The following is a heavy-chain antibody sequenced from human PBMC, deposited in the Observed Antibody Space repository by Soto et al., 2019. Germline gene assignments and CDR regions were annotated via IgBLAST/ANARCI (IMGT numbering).Heavy chain of an antibody. J-gene: IGHJ4*02. CDR3: ASPTGYVGLDY. CDR2: INSDGSST. CDR1: GFTFSSYW. V-gene: IGHV3-74*01. D-gene: IGHD5-18*01. Sequence: EVQLVESGGGLVQPGGSLRLSCAASGFTFSSYWMHWVRQAPGKGLVWVSRINSDGSSTSYADSVKGRFTISRDNAKNTLYQQMNSLRAEHPAVYYCASPTGYVGLDYWGQGTLVTVSS.